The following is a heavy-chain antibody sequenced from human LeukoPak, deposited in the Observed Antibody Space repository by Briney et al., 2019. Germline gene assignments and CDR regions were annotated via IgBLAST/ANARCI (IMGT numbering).Heavy chain of an antibody. V-gene: IGHV3-30-3*01. CDR3: ARGIIGDFGEFRPLPDY. CDR1: GFTFSSYA. J-gene: IGHJ4*02. Sequence: GGSLRLSCAASGFTFSSYAMHWVRQAPGKGLEWVAVISYDGSNKYYADSVKGRFTISRDNSKNTLYLQMNSLRAEDTAVYYCARGIIGDFGEFRPLPDYWGQGTLVTVSS. CDR2: ISYDGSNK. D-gene: IGHD3-10*01.